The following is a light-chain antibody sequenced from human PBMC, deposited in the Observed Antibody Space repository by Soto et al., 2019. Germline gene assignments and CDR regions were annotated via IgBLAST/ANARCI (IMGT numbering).Light chain of an antibody. CDR2: DTS. CDR1: TGAVTSGHY. Sequence: QAVVTQEPSLTVSPGGTVTLTCGSSTGAVTSGHYPYWFQQKPGQAPRTLIYDTSNKHSWTPARFSGSLLGGKAALTLSGAQPEDEAEYYCLLPYRGARYVFGTGTKVTVL. V-gene: IGLV7-46*01. CDR3: LLPYRGARYV. J-gene: IGLJ1*01.